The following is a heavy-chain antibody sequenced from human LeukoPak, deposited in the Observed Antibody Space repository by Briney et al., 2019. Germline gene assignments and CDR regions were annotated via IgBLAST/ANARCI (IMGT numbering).Heavy chain of an antibody. CDR1: GFTFSSYG. D-gene: IGHD3-10*01. J-gene: IGHJ4*02. CDR3: AKDRQGVIDY. Sequence: PGRSLRLSCAASGFTFSSYGMHWVRQAPGKGLEWVAVIWYDGSNKYYADSAKGRFTISRDNSKNTLYLLMNSLRAEDTAVYYCAKDRQGVIDYWGQGTLVTVSS. CDR2: IWYDGSNK. V-gene: IGHV3-33*06.